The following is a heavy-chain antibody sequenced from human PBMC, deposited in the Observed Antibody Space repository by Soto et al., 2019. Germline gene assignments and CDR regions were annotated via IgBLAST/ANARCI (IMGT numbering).Heavy chain of an antibody. J-gene: IGHJ5*02. V-gene: IGHV3-23*01. CDR3: AKDRGDNGYSYGLGVNWFDP. Sequence: EVQLLESGGGLVQPGGSLRLSCAASGFTFSSYAMSWVRQAPGKGLEWVSAISGSGGSTYYADSVQGRFTISRDNSKNTLYLQMNSLRAEDTAVYYCAKDRGDNGYSYGLGVNWFDPWGQGTLVTVSS. D-gene: IGHD5-18*01. CDR2: ISGSGGST. CDR1: GFTFSSYA.